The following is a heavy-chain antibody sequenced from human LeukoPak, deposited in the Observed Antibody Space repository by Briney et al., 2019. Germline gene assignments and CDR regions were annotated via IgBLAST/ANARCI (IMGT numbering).Heavy chain of an antibody. D-gene: IGHD2/OR15-2a*01. V-gene: IGHV3-48*03. CDR3: AKEAISDSTDWFDP. CDR2: ISSSGSTI. CDR1: GFTFSSYE. Sequence: GGSLRLSCAASGFTFSSYEMNWVRQAPGKGLEWVSYISSSGSTIYYADSVKGRFTISRDNSKNTLYLQMNSLRAEDTAVYYCAKEAISDSTDWFDPWGQGTLVTVSS. J-gene: IGHJ5*02.